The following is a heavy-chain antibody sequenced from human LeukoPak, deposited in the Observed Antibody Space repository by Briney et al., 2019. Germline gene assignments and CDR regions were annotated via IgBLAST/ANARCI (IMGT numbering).Heavy chain of an antibody. Sequence: SGRSLRLSCAASGFTFSNYGMHWVRQAPGKGLDWVAFTRYDESTKYYADSVKGRFTISRDNSKNTLYLQMNSLRAEDTAVYYCAKDSEDGHNWAPFDYWGQGTLVTVSS. CDR3: AKDSEDGHNWAPFDY. J-gene: IGHJ4*02. D-gene: IGHD5-24*01. V-gene: IGHV3-30*02. CDR2: TRYDESTK. CDR1: GFTFSNYG.